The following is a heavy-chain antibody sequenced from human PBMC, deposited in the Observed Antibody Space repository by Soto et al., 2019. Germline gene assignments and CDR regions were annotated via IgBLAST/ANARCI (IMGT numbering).Heavy chain of an antibody. CDR2: INSDGSST. V-gene: IGHV3-74*01. Sequence: PGGSLRLSCAASGFTLSSYWMHWVRQAPGKGLVWVSRINSDGSSTSYADSVKGRFTISRDNAKNTLYLQMNSLRAEDTAVYYCAREATVAPFDYWGQGTLVTVSS. CDR3: AREATVAPFDY. CDR1: GFTLSSYW. D-gene: IGHD4-17*01. J-gene: IGHJ4*02.